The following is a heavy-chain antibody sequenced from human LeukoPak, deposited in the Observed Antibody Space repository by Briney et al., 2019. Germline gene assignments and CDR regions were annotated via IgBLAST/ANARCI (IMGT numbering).Heavy chain of an antibody. D-gene: IGHD4-17*01. J-gene: IGHJ5*02. Sequence: SETLSLTPTVSGGFLSGYYWSCIWQPAGRGLERIGRIYTSGSTNYNPSLKSRVTMSVDPSKNQFSLKLSSVTAADTAVYYCARALRTRYGAHEGNWFDPWGQGTLVTVSS. V-gene: IGHV4-4*07. CDR3: ARALRTRYGAHEGNWFDP. CDR1: GGFLSGYY. CDR2: IYTSGST.